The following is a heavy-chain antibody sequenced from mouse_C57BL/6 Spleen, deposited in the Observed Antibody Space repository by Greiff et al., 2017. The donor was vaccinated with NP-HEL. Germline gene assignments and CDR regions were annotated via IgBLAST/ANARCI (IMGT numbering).Heavy chain of an antibody. CDR3: AYGYDSFDY. D-gene: IGHD2-2*01. V-gene: IGHV1-19*01. CDR1: GYTFTDYY. J-gene: IGHJ2*01. Sequence: VQLQQSGPVLVKPGASVKMSCKASGYTFTDYYMNWVKQSHGKSLEWIGVINPYNGGTSYNQKFKGKATLTVDKSSSTAYMELNSLTSEDSAVYYCAYGYDSFDYWGQGTTLTVSS. CDR2: INPYNGGT.